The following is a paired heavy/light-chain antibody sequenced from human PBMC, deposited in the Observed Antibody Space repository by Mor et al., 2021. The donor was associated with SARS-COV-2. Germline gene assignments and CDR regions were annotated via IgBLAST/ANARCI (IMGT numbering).Light chain of an antibody. J-gene: IGKJ4*01. Sequence: EVVMTQSPATLSVSPGEGATLSCRASQSVSSNLAWYQQKPGQAPRLLIYGASIRATDIPARFSGSASGTEFTLTISSLQSADFAVYYCQQYNNWPLTFGAGTKVEIK. CDR2: GAS. V-gene: IGKV3-15*01. CDR1: QSVSSN. CDR3: QQYNNWPLT.
Heavy chain of an antibody. V-gene: IGHV3-23*01. CDR3: AKVFWHDSSAYLGSMASMVFAI. D-gene: IGHD3-22*01. Sequence: EVQLLESGGGLVQPGGSLRLSCAASGFTFSSYAMNWVRQTPGKGLEWVSTISGSGDRTFYADSVKGRFTISRDNSKNTLYLQMNGLRAEDTAIYYCAKVFWHDSSAYLGSMASMVFAIWGQGTMVTVSS. CDR1: GFTFSSYA. CDR2: ISGSGDRT. J-gene: IGHJ3*02.